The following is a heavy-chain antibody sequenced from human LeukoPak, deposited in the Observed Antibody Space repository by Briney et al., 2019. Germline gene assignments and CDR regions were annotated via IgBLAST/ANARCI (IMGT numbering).Heavy chain of an antibody. CDR3: ARVGSSGYWYYFDY. CDR2: IKQDGSEK. J-gene: IGHJ4*02. CDR1: GFTVSSNY. Sequence: GGSLRLSCAASGFTVSSNYMSWVRQAPGKGLEWVANIKQDGSEKYYVDSVKGRFTISRDNAKNSLYLQMNSLRAEDTAVYYCARVGSSGYWYYFDYWGQGTLVTVSS. D-gene: IGHD3-22*01. V-gene: IGHV3-7*01.